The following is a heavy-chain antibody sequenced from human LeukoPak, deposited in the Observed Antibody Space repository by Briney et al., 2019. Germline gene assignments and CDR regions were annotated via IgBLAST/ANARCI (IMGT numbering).Heavy chain of an antibody. J-gene: IGHJ5*02. Sequence: ASVKVSCKASGGTFSSYAISWVRQAPGQGLEWMGGIIPIFGTANYAQKFQGRVTITADESTSTAYMELSSLRSEDTVVYYCARFLEAAGWDNWFDPWGQGTLVTVSS. CDR3: ARFLEAAGWDNWFDP. V-gene: IGHV1-69*13. CDR1: GGTFSSYA. D-gene: IGHD6-13*01. CDR2: IIPIFGTA.